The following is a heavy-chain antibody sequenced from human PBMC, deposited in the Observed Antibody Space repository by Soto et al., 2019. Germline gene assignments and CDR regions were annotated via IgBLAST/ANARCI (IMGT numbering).Heavy chain of an antibody. V-gene: IGHV2-5*02. CDR2: IYWDDDK. D-gene: IGHD3-22*01. Sequence: QITLKESGPTLVKPTQTLTLTCSFSGFSLSTSGVGVGWIRQPPVKALEWLALIYWDDDKRYSPSLKRSLTSTMDISKNQVVLTMANMDRADTATYNCAHSEGSSGDPDQTQNGFDIWGQGTMVTVSS. CDR1: GFSLSTSGVG. J-gene: IGHJ3*02. CDR3: AHSEGSSGDPDQTQNGFDI.